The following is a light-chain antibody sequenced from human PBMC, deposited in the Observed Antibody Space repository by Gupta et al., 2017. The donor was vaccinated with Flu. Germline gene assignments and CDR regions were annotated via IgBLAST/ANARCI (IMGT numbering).Light chain of an antibody. CDR1: SSNIGAGYH. CDR3: QSYDSSLSGVV. CDR2: GNI. V-gene: IGLV1-40*01. Sequence: QSVLTQPPSVSGAPGQRVTISCTGSSSNIGAGYHVHWYQQLPGTAPKLLIFGNINRPSGVLDRFSGSKSGTSASLAITGLQAEDEADYYCQSYDSSLSGVVFGGGTKLTVL. J-gene: IGLJ2*01.